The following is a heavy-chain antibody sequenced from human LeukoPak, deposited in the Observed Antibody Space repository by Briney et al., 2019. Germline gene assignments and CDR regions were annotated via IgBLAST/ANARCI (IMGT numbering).Heavy chain of an antibody. Sequence: GGSLRLSCSASGFTFSSYVMHWVRQAPGKGLEYVSAISSNGGSTYYADSVKGRFTTSRDNSKNTLYLQMSSLRAEDTAVYYCVKDYYDTFDPWGQGALVTVSS. J-gene: IGHJ5*02. CDR1: GFTFSSYV. V-gene: IGHV3-64D*09. CDR3: VKDYYDTFDP. D-gene: IGHD3-22*01. CDR2: ISSNGGST.